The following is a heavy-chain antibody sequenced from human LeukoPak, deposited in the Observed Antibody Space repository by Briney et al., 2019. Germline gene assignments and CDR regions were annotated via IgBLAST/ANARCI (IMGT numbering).Heavy chain of an antibody. Sequence: GGSLRLSCAASGFTFSSYVMSWVRQAPGKGLEWVSGISGSGGSTYYADSVKGRFTISRDNSKNTLYLQMNSLRAEDTAVYYCAKGRLTVTIERFDSWGQGTLVTVSS. CDR3: AKGRLTVTIERFDS. CDR1: GFTFSSYV. J-gene: IGHJ4*02. D-gene: IGHD3-3*01. CDR2: ISGSGGST. V-gene: IGHV3-23*01.